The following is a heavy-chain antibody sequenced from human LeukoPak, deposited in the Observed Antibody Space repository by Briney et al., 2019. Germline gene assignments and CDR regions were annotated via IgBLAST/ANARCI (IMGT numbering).Heavy chain of an antibody. CDR3: ARGVKGLRGAFDI. V-gene: IGHV4-31*03. D-gene: IGHD3-10*01. CDR2: IYYSGST. Sequence: SQTLSLTCTVSGGSISSGVYYWSWIRQHPGRGLEWIGYIYYSGSTYSNPSLKSRLTMSVDISKNQFSLKLSSVTAADTAVYYCARGVKGLRGAFDIWGQGTMVTVSS. J-gene: IGHJ3*02. CDR1: GGSISSGVYY.